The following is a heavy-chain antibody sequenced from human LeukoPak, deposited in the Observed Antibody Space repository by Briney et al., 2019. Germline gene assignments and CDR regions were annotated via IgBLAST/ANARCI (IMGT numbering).Heavy chain of an antibody. Sequence: GASVKVSCKASGYTFTGYYMHWVRQAPGQGREWMGWINPNSGGTNYAQKFQGRVTMTRDTSISTAYMELSRLRSDDTAVYYCARDGDLNSSSWPDYWGQGTLVTVSS. V-gene: IGHV1-2*02. CDR1: GYTFTGYY. D-gene: IGHD6-13*01. CDR3: ARDGDLNSSSWPDY. CDR2: INPNSGGT. J-gene: IGHJ4*02.